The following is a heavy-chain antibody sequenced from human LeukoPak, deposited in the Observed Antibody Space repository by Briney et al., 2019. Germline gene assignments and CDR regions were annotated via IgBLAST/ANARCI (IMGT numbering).Heavy chain of an antibody. J-gene: IGHJ4*02. Sequence: GASVKVSCTASGGTFSSYAISWVRQAPGQGLEWMGGIIPIFGTANYAQKFQGRVTITADESTSTAYMELSSLRSEDTAVYYCATLLGSGYDSFDYWGQGTLVTVSS. D-gene: IGHD3-22*01. V-gene: IGHV1-69*01. CDR3: ATLLGSGYDSFDY. CDR1: GGTFSSYA. CDR2: IIPIFGTA.